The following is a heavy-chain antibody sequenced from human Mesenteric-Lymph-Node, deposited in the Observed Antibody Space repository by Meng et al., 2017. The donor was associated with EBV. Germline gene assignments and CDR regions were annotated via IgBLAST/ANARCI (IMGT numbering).Heavy chain of an antibody. CDR3: AALRGFSHAH. D-gene: IGHD2-2*01. CDR1: GYTFTKYW. J-gene: IGHJ4*02. Sequence: EVQLDQSGGEVNKPGESAKISCQGSGYTFTKYWIAWVRQMPVKGLEWMGFIYPKDSDTRYNPSFQGHVTISVDRPTETAYLQWSSLKASDTAMYFCAALRGFSHAHWGQGTLVTVSS. CDR2: IYPKDSDT. V-gene: IGHV5-51*01.